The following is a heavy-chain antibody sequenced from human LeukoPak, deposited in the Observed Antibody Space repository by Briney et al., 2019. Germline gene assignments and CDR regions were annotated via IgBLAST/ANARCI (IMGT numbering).Heavy chain of an antibody. CDR1: GYXXXXXX. CDR3: ARXLLWFGEPSHIDY. Sequence: ASVKVSCKASGYXXXXXXXXXVXXXPGXXXXXMXXXTXXXDNTNYAQKXQGRVTMTTDTSTSTAYMELRSLRSDDTAVYYCARXLLWFGEPSHIDYWGQGTLVTASS. CDR2: XTXXXDNT. D-gene: IGHD3-10*01. J-gene: IGHJ4*02. V-gene: IGHV1-18*01.